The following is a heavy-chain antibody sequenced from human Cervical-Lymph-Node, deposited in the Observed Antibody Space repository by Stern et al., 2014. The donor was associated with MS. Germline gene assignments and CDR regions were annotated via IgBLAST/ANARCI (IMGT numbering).Heavy chain of an antibody. CDR2: IKTNTGNP. CDR1: GYSFTHLA. D-gene: IGHD4-17*01. J-gene: IGHJ4*02. V-gene: IGHV7-4-1*02. CDR3: ARYPHDYGDRFDY. Sequence: VQLVQSGSELKKPGASVKASCKASGYSFTHLALNWVRHAPGQGLQWMGWIKTNTGNPSYAQAFTGRFVLSFDNSLSTDNLQISSLKAEDTAVYYCARYPHDYGDRFDYWGQGTLVTVSS.